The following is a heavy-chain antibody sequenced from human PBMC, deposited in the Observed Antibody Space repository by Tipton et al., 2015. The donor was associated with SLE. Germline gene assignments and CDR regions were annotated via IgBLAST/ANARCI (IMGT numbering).Heavy chain of an antibody. CDR2: IYYSAAT. CDR1: GGSISGYF. D-gene: IGHD5-24*01. J-gene: IGHJ3*02. Sequence: TLSLTCNVSGGSISGYFWSWIRQSPEKGLEWIGDIYYSAATNYNPPLKSPVTISIDATKNQFSLNLNSVTAADTAVYYCARGQRDRPFDIWGQGTMVNVSS. CDR3: ARGQRDRPFDI. V-gene: IGHV4-59*01.